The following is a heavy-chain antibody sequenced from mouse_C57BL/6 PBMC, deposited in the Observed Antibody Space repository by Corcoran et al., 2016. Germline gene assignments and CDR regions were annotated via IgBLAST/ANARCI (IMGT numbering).Heavy chain of an antibody. V-gene: IGHV1-80*01. CDR2: IYPGDGDT. D-gene: IGHD1-1*01. CDR3: ARGGGITTVVEYFDY. CDR1: GYAFSSYW. J-gene: IGHJ2*01. Sequence: QVQLQQSGAELVKPGASVKISCKASGYAFSSYWMNWVKQRPGKGLEWIGQIYPGDGDTNYNGKFKGKATLTADKSSSTAYMQLSSLTSEDSAVYFCARGGGITTVVEYFDYWGQGTTLTVSS.